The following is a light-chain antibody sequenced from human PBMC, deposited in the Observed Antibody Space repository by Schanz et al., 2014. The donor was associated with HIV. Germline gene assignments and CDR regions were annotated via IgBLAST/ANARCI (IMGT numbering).Light chain of an antibody. CDR3: CSYAGTYTWV. CDR2: EVS. Sequence: QSALTQPASVSGSPGQSITISCTGTSNDVGIYNLVSWYQQHPGKAPKLTIYEVSKRPSGVSNRFSGSKSGNAASLTISGLQSDDEAYYHCCSYAGTYTWVFGGGTKLTVL. CDR1: SNDVGIYNL. V-gene: IGLV2-23*02. J-gene: IGLJ3*02.